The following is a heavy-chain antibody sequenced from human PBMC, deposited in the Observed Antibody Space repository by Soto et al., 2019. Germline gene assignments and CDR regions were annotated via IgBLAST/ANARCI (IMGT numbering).Heavy chain of an antibody. CDR2: IIPIFGTP. J-gene: IGHJ5*01. Sequence: QVQLVQSGAEVMKPGSSVKVSCKTSGGSFRSYAVNWVRQAPGQGLECLGGIIPIFGTPNYAQKFHGRVSITADESTSTVYMDLISLTSEDTAVYYCAYSANHRYFFDSWGQGTLVTVSS. V-gene: IGHV1-69*12. CDR3: AYSANHRYFFDS. CDR1: GGSFRSYA. D-gene: IGHD5-18*01.